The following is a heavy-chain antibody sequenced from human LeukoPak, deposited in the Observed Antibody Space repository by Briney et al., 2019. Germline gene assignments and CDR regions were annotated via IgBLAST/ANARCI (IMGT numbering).Heavy chain of an antibody. Sequence: GGSPRLSCAASGFTFSTYEMNWVRQAPGKGLEWASYISSSSSTIKYADSVKGRFTIPRDNAKNSLYLQMNSLRAEDTAVYYCARTDPGSASRDYWGQGTLVTVSS. J-gene: IGHJ4*02. CDR2: ISSSSSTI. CDR3: ARTDPGSASRDY. CDR1: GFTFSTYE. V-gene: IGHV3-48*03. D-gene: IGHD2-2*01.